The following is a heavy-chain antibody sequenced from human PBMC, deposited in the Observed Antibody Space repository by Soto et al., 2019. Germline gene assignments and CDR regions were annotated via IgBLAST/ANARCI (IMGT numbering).Heavy chain of an antibody. CDR2: IKSKTDGGTT. J-gene: IGHJ4*02. Sequence: GGSLRLSCAASGFTFSNAWMNWVRQAPGKGLEWVGRIKSKTDGGTTDYAAPVKGRFTISRDDSKNTLYLQMNSLKTEDTAVYYCTTDEWAQVSFYGDYIDYWGQGTLVTVSS. CDR1: GFTFSNAW. D-gene: IGHD4-17*01. CDR3: TTDEWAQVSFYGDYIDY. V-gene: IGHV3-15*07.